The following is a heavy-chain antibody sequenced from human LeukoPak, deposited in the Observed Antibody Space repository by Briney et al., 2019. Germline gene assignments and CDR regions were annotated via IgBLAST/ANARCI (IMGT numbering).Heavy chain of an antibody. D-gene: IGHD3-9*01. CDR1: GYKFTNYG. V-gene: IGHV1-18*01. Sequence: ASVKVSCKASGYKFTNYGISWVRQAPGQGLEWMGWISPYNGNTIYAQKLQGRVTMTTDTSTSTAYMELSRLRSDDTAVYYCARDPAYYDILTYLFDYWGQGTLVTVSS. J-gene: IGHJ4*02. CDR3: ARDPAYYDILTYLFDY. CDR2: ISPYNGNT.